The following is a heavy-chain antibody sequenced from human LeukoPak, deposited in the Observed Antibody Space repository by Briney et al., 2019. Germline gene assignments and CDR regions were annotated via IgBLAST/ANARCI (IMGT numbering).Heavy chain of an antibody. Sequence: GGSLRLSCAASGFTFSREAMSWVRQAPGKGLEWVSAISSSSDTHLYADSVKGRFSISRDNSKKTVSLQMNSLRAEDTAVYFCAKDAQRGFDYSNSLQYWGQGILVTVSS. V-gene: IGHV3-23*01. J-gene: IGHJ4*02. CDR3: AKDAQRGFDYSNSLQY. CDR2: ISSSSDTH. D-gene: IGHD4-11*01. CDR1: GFTFSREA.